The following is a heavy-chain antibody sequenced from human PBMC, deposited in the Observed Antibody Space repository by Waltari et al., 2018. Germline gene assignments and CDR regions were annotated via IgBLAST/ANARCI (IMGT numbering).Heavy chain of an antibody. D-gene: IGHD3-10*01. CDR1: GGTFSSYA. CDR2: IIPILGIA. J-gene: IGHJ4*02. V-gene: IGHV1-69*04. Sequence: QVQLVQSGAEVNKPGSSVKVSCKASGGTFSSYAISWVRQAPGQGLEWMGGIIPILGIANYAQKFQGRVTITADESTSTAYMELSSLRSEDTAVYYCARDSLYYYGSGSYLHLDYWGQGTLVTVSS. CDR3: ARDSLYYYGSGSYLHLDY.